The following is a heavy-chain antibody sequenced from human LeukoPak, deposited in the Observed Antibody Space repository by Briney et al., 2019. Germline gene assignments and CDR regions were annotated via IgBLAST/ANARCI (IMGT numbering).Heavy chain of an antibody. J-gene: IGHJ4*02. V-gene: IGHV1-69*06. CDR1: GGTFSGYA. D-gene: IGHD4-17*01. Sequence: ASVKVSCKASGGTFSGYAISWVRQAPGQGLEWMGGIIPIFGTANYAQKFQGRVTITADKSTSTAYMELSSLRSEDTAVYYCARLGYGTDAGDDFDYWGQGTLVTVSS. CDR3: ARLGYGTDAGDDFDY. CDR2: IIPIFGTA.